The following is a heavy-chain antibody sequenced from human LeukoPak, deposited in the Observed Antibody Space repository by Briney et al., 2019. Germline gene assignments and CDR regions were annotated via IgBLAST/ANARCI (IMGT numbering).Heavy chain of an antibody. CDR3: ARQGYYYDSSGYTPHYYYYYGMDV. D-gene: IGHD3-22*01. CDR2: IFYSGST. V-gene: IGHV4-31*03. J-gene: IGHJ6*02. CDR1: GGSISSRDHY. Sequence: SETLSLTCSVSGGSISSRDHYWSWIRQHPGKGLEWIGYIFYSGSTHYNPSLKSRVTISVDPSKNQFSLKLSSVTAADTAVYYCARQGYYYDSSGYTPHYYYYYGMDVWGQGTTVTVSS.